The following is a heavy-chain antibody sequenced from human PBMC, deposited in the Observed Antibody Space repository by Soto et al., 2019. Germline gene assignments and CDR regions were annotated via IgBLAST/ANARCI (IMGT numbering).Heavy chain of an antibody. Sequence: QVQLVESGGGVVKPGRSLRLSCAASGFTFSSYGMHWVRQAPGKGLEWVAVISYDGSNKYYADSVKGRFTISRDNSQNTLYLQMNGLRAEDTAVYYCAKGDVVVPAIGAFDIWGEGTMATVSS. CDR2: ISYDGSNK. CDR3: AKGDVVVPAIGAFDI. D-gene: IGHD2-21*02. V-gene: IGHV3-30*18. CDR1: GFTFSSYG. J-gene: IGHJ3*02.